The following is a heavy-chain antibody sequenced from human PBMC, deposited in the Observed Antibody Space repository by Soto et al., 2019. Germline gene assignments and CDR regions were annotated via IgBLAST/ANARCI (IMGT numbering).Heavy chain of an antibody. Sequence: EVQLLQSGGGLVQPGGSLRLSCAASGFTFSNFAMNWVRQAPGKGLEWLSAISGPGESTYYADSVRGRFTISRDNSKNTVSLQMNSLRPEDTALYFCVKRLMYYYGQAPYDAWGQGTQVTVSS. V-gene: IGHV3-23*01. D-gene: IGHD3-10*01. CDR2: ISGPGEST. J-gene: IGHJ5*02. CDR1: GFTFSNFA. CDR3: VKRLMYYYGQAPYDA.